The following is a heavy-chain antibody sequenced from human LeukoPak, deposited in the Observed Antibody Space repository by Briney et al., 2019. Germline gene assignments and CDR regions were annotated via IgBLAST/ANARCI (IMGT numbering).Heavy chain of an antibody. Sequence: ASVKVSCKASGYTFTGYYMHWVRQAPGQGLEWTGRINPNSGGTNYAQKFQGRVTMTRDTSISTAYMELSRLRSDDTAVYYCARGIRIVVVPAAIRFDYWGQGTLVTVSS. CDR2: INPNSGGT. V-gene: IGHV1-2*06. CDR1: GYTFTGYY. J-gene: IGHJ4*02. CDR3: ARGIRIVVVPAAIRFDY. D-gene: IGHD2-2*02.